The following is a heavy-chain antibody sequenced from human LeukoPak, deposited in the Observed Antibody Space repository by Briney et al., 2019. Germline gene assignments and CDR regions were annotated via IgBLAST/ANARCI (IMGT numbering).Heavy chain of an antibody. CDR3: ARGGEYSGSYYATQYNWFDP. CDR1: GGTFSSYA. Sequence: ASVKVSCKASGGTFSSYAISWVRQAPGQGLEWMGWINPNSGGTNYAQKFQGRVTMTRDTSISTAYMELSRLRSDDTAVYYCARGGEYSGSYYATQYNWFDPWGQGTLVTVSS. J-gene: IGHJ5*02. D-gene: IGHD1-26*01. V-gene: IGHV1-2*02. CDR2: INPNSGGT.